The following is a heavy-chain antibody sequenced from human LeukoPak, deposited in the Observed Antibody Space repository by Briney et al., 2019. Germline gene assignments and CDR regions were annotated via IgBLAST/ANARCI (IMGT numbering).Heavy chain of an antibody. Sequence: PSETLSLTCNVSGDSISPYYWNWIRQPAGEGLEWIGRIYSNGSTNYNPSLKSRITMSIDTSKSQFFLKLTSVTAADTAVYYCARSPVLRFFDWSENWFDPWGQGTPVTVSS. D-gene: IGHD3-9*01. CDR2: IYSNGST. CDR1: GDSISPYY. J-gene: IGHJ5*02. V-gene: IGHV4-4*07. CDR3: ARSPVLRFFDWSENWFDP.